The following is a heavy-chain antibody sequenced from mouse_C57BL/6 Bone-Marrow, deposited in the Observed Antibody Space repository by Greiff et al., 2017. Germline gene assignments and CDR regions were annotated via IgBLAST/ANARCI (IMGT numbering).Heavy chain of an antibody. J-gene: IGHJ4*01. D-gene: IGHD1-1*01. Sequence: QVQLQQPGTELVKPGASVKLSCKASGYTFTSYWMHWVKQRPGQGLEWIGNINPSNGGTNYNEKFKSKATLTVDKSSSTAYMQLSSLTSEDSAVYYCARSSDYYYGSSDYYAMDDGGQGTSVTVSS. CDR2: INPSNGGT. V-gene: IGHV1-53*01. CDR3: ARSSDYYYGSSDYYAMDD. CDR1: GYTFTSYW.